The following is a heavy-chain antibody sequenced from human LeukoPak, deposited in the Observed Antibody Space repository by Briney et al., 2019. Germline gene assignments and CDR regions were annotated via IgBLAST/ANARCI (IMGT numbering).Heavy chain of an antibody. CDR2: ISGSGGST. D-gene: IGHD3-22*01. CDR1: GFTFSSYA. CDR3: AKDRVSVYYYDSSGYYYFDY. J-gene: IGHJ4*02. V-gene: IGHV3-23*01. Sequence: GGSLRLSCAASGFTFSSYAMSLVHQAPGKGLEWVSAISGSGGSTYYADSVKGRFTISRDNSKNTLYLQMNSLRAEDTAVYYCAKDRVSVYYYDSSGYYYFDYWGQGTLVTVSS.